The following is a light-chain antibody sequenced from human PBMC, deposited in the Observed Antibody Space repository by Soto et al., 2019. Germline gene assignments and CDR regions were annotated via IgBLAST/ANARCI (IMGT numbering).Light chain of an antibody. CDR3: QQYDRVPGFT. Sequence: EIVLTQSPGTLSLSPGERATLSCRASQSFRSNYLAWYQQRPGQAPRLPIYGVSSRASGIPDRFSGSGSGTDFTLTISRLEPEDSAVYYCQQYDRVPGFTFGGGTKVDIK. J-gene: IGKJ4*01. CDR2: GVS. CDR1: QSFRSNY. V-gene: IGKV3-20*01.